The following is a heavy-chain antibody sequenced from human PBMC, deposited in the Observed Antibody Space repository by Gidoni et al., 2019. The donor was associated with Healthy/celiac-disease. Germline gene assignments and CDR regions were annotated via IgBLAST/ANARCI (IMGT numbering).Heavy chain of an antibody. CDR2: ISGSGGST. V-gene: IGHV3-23*01. D-gene: IGHD3-10*01. CDR1: GFTFSSYA. Sequence: EVQLLASGGGLVQPGGSLRLPCPSSGFTFSSYAMSWVRQAPGKGLEWVSAISGSGGSTYYADSVKGRFTISRDNSKNTLYLQMNSLRAEDTAVYYCAKAHYGTDAFDIWGQGTMVTVSS. J-gene: IGHJ3*02. CDR3: AKAHYGTDAFDI.